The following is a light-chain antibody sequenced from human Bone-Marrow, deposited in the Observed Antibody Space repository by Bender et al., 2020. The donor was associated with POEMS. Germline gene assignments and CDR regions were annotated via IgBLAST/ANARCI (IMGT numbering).Light chain of an antibody. CDR3: AVWEDSLNSSD. Sequence: QSVLTQPPSASGTPGQRVTIPCSGGSSNIGAHAVSWYQHLPGTATKLLIYSSHRRPTVVPDRFSGSRSGTSASLAINGLQSEDEADYYVAVWEDSLNSSDFGGETKLSV. V-gene: IGLV1-44*01. CDR1: SSNIGAHA. CDR2: SSH. J-gene: IGLJ2*01.